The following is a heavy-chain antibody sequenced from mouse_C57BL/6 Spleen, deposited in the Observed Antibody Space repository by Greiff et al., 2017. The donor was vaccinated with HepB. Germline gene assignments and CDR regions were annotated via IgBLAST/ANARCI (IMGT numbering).Heavy chain of an antibody. Sequence: EVKLVESGGGLVKPGGSLKLSCAASGFTFSSYAMSWVRQTPEKRLEWVATISDGGSYTYYPDNVKVRFTISRDNAKNNLYLQMSHLKSEDTAMYYCAIDRTWFAYWGQGTLVTVSA. CDR2: ISDGGSYT. CDR3: AIDRTWFAY. CDR1: GFTFSSYA. V-gene: IGHV5-4*01. J-gene: IGHJ3*01.